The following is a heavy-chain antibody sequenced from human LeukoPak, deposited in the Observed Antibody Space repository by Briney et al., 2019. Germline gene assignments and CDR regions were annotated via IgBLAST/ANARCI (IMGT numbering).Heavy chain of an antibody. D-gene: IGHD4-17*01. V-gene: IGHV4-31*03. J-gene: IGHJ5*02. CDR2: IYYSGST. CDR1: GGSISSGGYY. CDR3: ARGQNDYGDYSEWFDP. Sequence: SSETLSLTCTVSGGSISSGGYYWSWIRQHPGKGLEWIGYIYYSGSTYYNPSLKSRVTISVDTSKNQFSLKLSSVTAADTAVYYCARGQNDYGDYSEWFDPWGQGTLVTVSS.